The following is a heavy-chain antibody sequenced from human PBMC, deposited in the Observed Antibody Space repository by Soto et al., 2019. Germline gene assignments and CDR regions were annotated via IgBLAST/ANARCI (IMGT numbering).Heavy chain of an antibody. CDR1: GGSFSGYY. V-gene: IGHV4-34*01. CDR2: INHSGST. D-gene: IGHD3-16*01. Sequence: SETLSLTCAVYGGSFSGYYWSWIRQPPGKGLEWIGEINHSGSTNYNPSLKSRVTISVDTSKNQFSLKLSSVTAADTAVYYCARGGGDYKLYYYMDVWGKGTTVTVSS. CDR3: ARGGGDYKLYYYMDV. J-gene: IGHJ6*03.